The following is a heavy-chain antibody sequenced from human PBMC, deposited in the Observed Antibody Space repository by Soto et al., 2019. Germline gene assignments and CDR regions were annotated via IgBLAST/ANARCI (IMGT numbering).Heavy chain of an antibody. CDR1: GGSISSGGYY. V-gene: IGHV4-31*03. CDR2: IYYSGST. D-gene: IGHD3-16*01. J-gene: IGHJ4*02. CDR3: ARGVLH. Sequence: QVQLQESGPGLVKPSQTLSLTCTVSGGSISSGGYYWSWIRQHPGKGLEWIGSIYYSGSTYYNPSLKRRITISEATSKNQLFLKQRPVTAADTAVSYCARGVLHWGQGHMVTVS.